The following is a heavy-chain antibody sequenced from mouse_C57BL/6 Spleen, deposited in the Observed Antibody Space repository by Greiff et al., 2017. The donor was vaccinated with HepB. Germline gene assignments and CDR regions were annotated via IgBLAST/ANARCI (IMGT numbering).Heavy chain of an antibody. Sequence: QVQLQQSGAELVRPGASVTLSCKASGYTFTDYEMHWVKQTPVHGLEWIGAIDPETGGTAYNQKFKGKAILTADKSSSTAYMELRSLTSEDSAVYYCTREGSYYGSSRYYCDYWGQGTTLTVSS. CDR2: IDPETGGT. CDR1: GYTFTDYE. J-gene: IGHJ2*01. D-gene: IGHD1-1*01. CDR3: TREGSYYGSSRYYCDY. V-gene: IGHV1-15*01.